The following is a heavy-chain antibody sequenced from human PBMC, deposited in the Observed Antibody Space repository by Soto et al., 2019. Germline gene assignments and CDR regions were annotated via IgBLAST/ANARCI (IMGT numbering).Heavy chain of an antibody. CDR1: GDSVSSNSAA. J-gene: IGHJ6*02. D-gene: IGHD6-19*01. CDR2: TYYRSKWYN. Sequence: SQTLSRACAISGDSVSSNSAAWNWIRQSPSRGLEWLGRTYYRSKWYNDYAVSVKSGITINPDTSKNQFSLQLNSVTPEDTAVYYSASPLSSGLSYYYYYGIYVCRQGTTVTVSS. CDR3: ASPLSSGLSYYYYYGIYV. V-gene: IGHV6-1*01.